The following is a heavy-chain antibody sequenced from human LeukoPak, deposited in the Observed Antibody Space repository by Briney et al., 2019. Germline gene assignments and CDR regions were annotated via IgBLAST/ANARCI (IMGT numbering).Heavy chain of an antibody. CDR2: IHHTGST. CDR1: GYSISSGYW. D-gene: IGHD6-13*01. CDR3: VRHFHGSGYVVDL. V-gene: IGHV4-4*02. Sequence: SETLSLTCAVSGYSISSGYWWSWVRQPPGKGLEWIGEIHHTGSTNYNPSLKSRVTISVDTTKNQFSLKLTSVTAADTAVFFCVRHFHGSGYVVDLWGQGTLVTVSS. J-gene: IGHJ5*02.